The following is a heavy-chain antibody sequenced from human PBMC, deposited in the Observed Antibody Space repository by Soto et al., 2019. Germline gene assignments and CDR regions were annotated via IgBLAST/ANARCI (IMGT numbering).Heavy chain of an antibody. CDR1: GFTFDDYA. Sequence: EVQLVESGGGLVQPGRSLRLSCAASGFTFDDYAMHWVRQAPGKGLEWVSGISWNSRSIGYADSVKGRFTISRDNAKNSLYLQMNSLRAEDTALYYCAKDIRCSSTSCYRAYYYYGMDVWGQGTTVTVSS. D-gene: IGHD2-2*02. CDR2: ISWNSRSI. V-gene: IGHV3-9*01. CDR3: AKDIRCSSTSCYRAYYYYGMDV. J-gene: IGHJ6*02.